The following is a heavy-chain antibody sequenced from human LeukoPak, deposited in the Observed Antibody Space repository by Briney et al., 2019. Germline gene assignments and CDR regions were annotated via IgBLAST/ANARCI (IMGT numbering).Heavy chain of an antibody. CDR2: ISSSSSYT. Sequence: GGSLRLSCAASGFTFSDYYMSWIRQAPGKGLEWVSYISSSSSYTNYADSVKGRFTISRDNAKNSLYLQMNSLRAEDTAVYYCAKYRAGGYSSFGPFDPWGQGTLVTVSS. CDR1: GFTFSDYY. J-gene: IGHJ5*02. D-gene: IGHD6-19*01. CDR3: AKYRAGGYSSFGPFDP. V-gene: IGHV3-11*03.